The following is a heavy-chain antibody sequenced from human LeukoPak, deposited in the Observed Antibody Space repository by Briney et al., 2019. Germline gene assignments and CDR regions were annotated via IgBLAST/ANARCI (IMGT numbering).Heavy chain of an antibody. CDR3: ARDKSKGATTGTSFHF. CDR2: IKEDGTET. J-gene: IGHJ3*01. D-gene: IGHD1-26*01. Sequence: SGGSLRLSCAVSGFTFSDFWMSWVRLAPGKGLEWVATIKEDGTETYSIDSVKGRFTISRDNAENSLYLQMNNLRHEDTAVYYCARDKSKGATTGTSFHFWGRGTMVTVSS. CDR1: GFTFSDFW. V-gene: IGHV3-7*01.